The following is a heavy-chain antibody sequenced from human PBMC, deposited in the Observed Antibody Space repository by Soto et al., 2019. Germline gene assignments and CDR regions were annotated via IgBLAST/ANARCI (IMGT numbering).Heavy chain of an antibody. CDR1: GFTFTSYA. CDR2: ISGSDGST. D-gene: IGHD3-3*01. CDR3: AKAGSVTIFGVILKYWYFDL. Sequence: GGSLRLSCAASGFTFTSYAMSWVRRAPGKGLEWVSGISGSDGSTYYADSVKGRFTISRDNFKKTLYLQMNSLRAEDTAVYYCAKAGSVTIFGVILKYWYFDLWGRGTLVTVSS. J-gene: IGHJ2*01. V-gene: IGHV3-23*01.